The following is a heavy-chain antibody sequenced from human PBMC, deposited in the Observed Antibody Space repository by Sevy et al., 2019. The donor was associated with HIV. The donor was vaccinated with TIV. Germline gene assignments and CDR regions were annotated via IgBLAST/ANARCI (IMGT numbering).Heavy chain of an antibody. V-gene: IGHV3-7*01. CDR1: GFTFSSYW. CDR3: AREGEEYYYGSGSPFDY. CDR2: IKQDGSEK. Sequence: GGFLRLSCAASGFTFSSYWMSWVRQAPGKGLEWVANIKQDGSEKYYVDSVKGRFTISRDNAKNSLYLQMNSLRAEDTAVYYNAREGEEYYYGSGSPFDYWGQGTLVTVSS. D-gene: IGHD3-10*01. J-gene: IGHJ4*02.